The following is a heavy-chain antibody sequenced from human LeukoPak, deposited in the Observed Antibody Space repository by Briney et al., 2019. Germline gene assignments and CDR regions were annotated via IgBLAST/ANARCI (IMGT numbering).Heavy chain of an antibody. J-gene: IGHJ4*02. CDR1: GFTFSSYG. V-gene: IGHV3-30*03. Sequence: GGSLRLSCAASGFTFSSYGMHWVRQAPGKGLEWVAVISYDGSNKYYADSVKGRFTISRDNSKNTLYLQMNSLRAEDTAVYYCASTGSEVVAATFDYWGQGTLVTVSS. CDR3: ASTGSEVVAATFDY. D-gene: IGHD2-15*01. CDR2: ISYDGSNK.